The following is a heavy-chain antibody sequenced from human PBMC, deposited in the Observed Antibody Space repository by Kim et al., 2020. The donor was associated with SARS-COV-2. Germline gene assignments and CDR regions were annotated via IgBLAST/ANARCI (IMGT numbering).Heavy chain of an antibody. CDR2: INHSGST. CDR1: GGTFSGYY. V-gene: IGHV4-34*01. CDR3: ARVNKSPRGGGRFDP. J-gene: IGHJ5*02. Sequence: SETLSLTCAVYGGTFSGYYWSWIRQPPGKGLEWIGEINHSGSTNYNPSLKSRVTISVDTSKNKFSLKLSSVTAADTAAYYCARVNKSPRGGGRFDPGGQG. D-gene: IGHD2-15*01.